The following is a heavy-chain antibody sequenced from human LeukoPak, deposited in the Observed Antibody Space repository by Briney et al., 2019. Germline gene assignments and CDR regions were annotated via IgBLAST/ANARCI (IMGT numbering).Heavy chain of an antibody. CDR2: IRGGGGSA. Sequence: HPGGSLRLSCTAAGFTFSAYATMWVRQAPGRGPGWVSAIRGGGGSAFYAGSVKGRFTISRDNSNYTLFLQMNSLRAEDTAVYYCARDPNGDYIGAFDMWGPGTMVTVSS. CDR1: GFTFSAYA. CDR3: ARDPNGDYIGAFDM. J-gene: IGHJ3*02. D-gene: IGHD4-17*01. V-gene: IGHV3-23*01.